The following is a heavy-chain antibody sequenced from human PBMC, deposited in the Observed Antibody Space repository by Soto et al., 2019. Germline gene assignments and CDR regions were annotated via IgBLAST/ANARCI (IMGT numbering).Heavy chain of an antibody. V-gene: IGHV3-21*01. Sequence: XGSLRLSCAASGFVFSDFQFNWVRQAPGGGLEWPSSITGTSAFTEYAESIEGRFTISRDNPNKLLFLHMDNLRPEDTAVYYCARDNLAFQGAFDLWGQGTLVTVSS. CDR1: GFVFSDFQ. D-gene: IGHD3-16*01. J-gene: IGHJ4*02. CDR2: ITGTSAFT. CDR3: ARDNLAFQGAFDL.